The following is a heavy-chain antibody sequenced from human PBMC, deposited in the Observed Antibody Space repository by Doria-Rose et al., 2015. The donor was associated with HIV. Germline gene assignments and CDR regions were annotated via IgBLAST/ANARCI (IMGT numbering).Heavy chain of an antibody. CDR3: ARGLRGSDFWSGYSGWFGT. V-gene: IGHV4-34*01. D-gene: IGHD3-3*01. J-gene: IGHJ5*02. CDR2: INHSGST. Sequence: GLEWIGEINHSGSTTYNPSLQSRVTISLDTSKNQFSLKLSSVTATDTAVYYCARGLRGSDFWSGYSGWFGTWGQGTLITVSS.